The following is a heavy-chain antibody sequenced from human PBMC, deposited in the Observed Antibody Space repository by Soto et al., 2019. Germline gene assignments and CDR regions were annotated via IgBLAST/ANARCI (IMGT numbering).Heavy chain of an antibody. CDR1: GFAFSRYW. Sequence: PGGSLRLSCAASGFAFSRYWMHWVRQAPGKGLVWVSRIDPYETGINYADSVKGRFTISRDNAKNTLYLQMNSLRAEDTAVYYCTSDTFGSRDSWGQGTLVTVSS. CDR2: IDPYETGI. D-gene: IGHD2-2*01. J-gene: IGHJ4*02. CDR3: TSDTFGSRDS. V-gene: IGHV3-74*01.